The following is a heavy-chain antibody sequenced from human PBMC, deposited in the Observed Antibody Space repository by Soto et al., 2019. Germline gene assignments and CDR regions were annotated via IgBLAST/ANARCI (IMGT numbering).Heavy chain of an antibody. CDR3: ARVRISYYYDISGYHHDAIDI. CDR1: GYTFTSYY. V-gene: IGHV1-46*01. J-gene: IGHJ3*02. CDR2: INPSGGST. D-gene: IGHD3-22*01. Sequence: ASVKVSCKASGYTFTSYYMHWVRQAPGQGLEWMGIINPSGGSTSYAQKFQGRVTMTRDTSTSTVYMELSSLRSEDTAVYYCARVRISYYYDISGYHHDAIDIWGKGTMVTVSS.